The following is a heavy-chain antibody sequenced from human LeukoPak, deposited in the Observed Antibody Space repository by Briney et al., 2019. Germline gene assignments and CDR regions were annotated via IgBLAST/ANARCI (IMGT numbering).Heavy chain of an antibody. CDR2: ISGYNGKT. CDR1: GYTFTNYG. D-gene: IGHD3-9*01. Sequence: ASVKVSCKASGYTFTNYGLSWVRQAPGQGLEWMGWISGYNGKTDYAQKLQGRVTLTTDTSTSTAYMDLRSLRSDDTAVYYCARSGLRYFDWSDSAYYFDPWGQGTLVTVSS. J-gene: IGHJ5*02. V-gene: IGHV1-18*01. CDR3: ARSGLRYFDWSDSAYYFDP.